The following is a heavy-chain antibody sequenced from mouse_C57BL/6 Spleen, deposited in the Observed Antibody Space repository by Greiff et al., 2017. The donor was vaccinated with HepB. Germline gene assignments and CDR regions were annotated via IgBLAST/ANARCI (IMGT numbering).Heavy chain of an antibody. CDR2: ISDGGSYT. CDR3: ASRGDYAVLDY. J-gene: IGHJ2*01. Sequence: EVKLMESGGGLVKPGGSLKLSCAASGFTFSSYAMSWVRQTPEKRLEWVATISDGGSYTYYPDNVKGRFTIARDNAKNNLYLQMSHLKSEDTAMYYGASRGDYAVLDYWGQGTTLTVSS. D-gene: IGHD2-4*01. V-gene: IGHV5-4*03. CDR1: GFTFSSYA.